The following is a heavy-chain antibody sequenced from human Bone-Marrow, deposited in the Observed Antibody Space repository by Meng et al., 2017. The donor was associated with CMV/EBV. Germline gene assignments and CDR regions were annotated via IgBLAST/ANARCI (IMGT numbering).Heavy chain of an antibody. CDR2: ISAYNGNT. CDR1: GYTFTSYG. CDR3: ARGSTRFGVGDH. J-gene: IGHJ5*02. Sequence: ASVTVSCKASGYTFTSYGISWVRQAPGQGLEWMGWISAYNGNTNYAQKLQGRVTMTTDTSTSTAYMELRSLRSDDPAVYYCARGSTRFGVGDHWGQGTVVTVSS. D-gene: IGHD3-3*01. V-gene: IGHV1-18*01.